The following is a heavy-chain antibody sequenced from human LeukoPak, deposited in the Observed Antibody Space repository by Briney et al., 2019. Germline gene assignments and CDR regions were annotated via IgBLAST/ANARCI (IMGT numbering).Heavy chain of an antibody. CDR1: GGSISSYY. Sequence: SETLSLTCTVSGGSISSYYWSWIRQPPGKGLEWVGYIYYSGSTNYNPSLKSRVTISVDTSKNQFSLKLSSVTAADTAGYYCARNNIAVAGKGSWFDPWGQGTLVTVSS. CDR2: IYYSGST. CDR3: ARNNIAVAGKGSWFDP. V-gene: IGHV4-59*01. J-gene: IGHJ5*02. D-gene: IGHD6-19*01.